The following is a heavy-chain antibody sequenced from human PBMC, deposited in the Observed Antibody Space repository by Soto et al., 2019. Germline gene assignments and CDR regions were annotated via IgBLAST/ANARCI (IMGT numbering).Heavy chain of an antibody. V-gene: IGHV3-23*01. CDR3: AKDRYDSSGFFSYGFDV. J-gene: IGHJ6*02. CDR1: GFAFSTYA. Sequence: GGSLRLSCAASGFAFSTYAMSWVRQAPGKGLEWVSGISGSGGSTYYADSVKGRFTISRDNSKNTLYLQMSSLRAEGTAAYFCAKDRYDSSGFFSYGFDVWGQGTTVTVSS. CDR2: ISGSGGST. D-gene: IGHD3-22*01.